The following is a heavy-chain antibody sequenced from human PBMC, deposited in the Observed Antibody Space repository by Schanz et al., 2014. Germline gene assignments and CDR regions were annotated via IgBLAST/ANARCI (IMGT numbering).Heavy chain of an antibody. D-gene: IGHD3-10*01. CDR1: GFTFGDYA. Sequence: EVQLVESGGGLVQPGGSLRLSCAASGFTFGDYAMTWVRQAPGKGLEWVSAINTGVNTYYADSVRGRFTMSRDNSKNTLYLQMNSLRAEDTAVYYCAKGRFGELSAFDIWGQGTMXTVSS. CDR3: AKGRFGELSAFDI. V-gene: IGHV3-23*04. CDR2: INTGVNT. J-gene: IGHJ3*02.